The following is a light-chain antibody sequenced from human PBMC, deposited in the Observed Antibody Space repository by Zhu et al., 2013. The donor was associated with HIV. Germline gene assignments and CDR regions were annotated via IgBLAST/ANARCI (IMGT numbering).Light chain of an antibody. Sequence: EGVLTQSPGTLSLSPGERATLSCRASQPITSNYLAWYQQKAGQAPRLLIFGGSRRATGIPDRFSGSGSGTDFTLTISRLEPEDFAVYYCQQYDTSPRYTFGQGTQLEIK. CDR1: QPITSNY. J-gene: IGKJ2*01. V-gene: IGKV3-20*01. CDR3: QQYDTSPRYT. CDR2: GGS.